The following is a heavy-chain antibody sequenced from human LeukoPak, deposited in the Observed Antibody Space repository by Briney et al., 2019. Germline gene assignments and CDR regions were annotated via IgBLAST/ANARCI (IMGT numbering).Heavy chain of an antibody. CDR2: VSWNNSSI. CDR3: AKDRSYSSSFLDY. V-gene: IGHV3-9*01. D-gene: IGHD6-6*01. J-gene: IGHJ4*02. CDR1: GFTFDDYA. Sequence: PGGSLRLSCAASGFTFDDYAMHWVRQAPGKGLEWVSGVSWNNSSIGYADSVKGRFTISRDNAKNSLYLQMNSLRAEDTALYYCAKDRSYSSSFLDYWGQGTLVTVSS.